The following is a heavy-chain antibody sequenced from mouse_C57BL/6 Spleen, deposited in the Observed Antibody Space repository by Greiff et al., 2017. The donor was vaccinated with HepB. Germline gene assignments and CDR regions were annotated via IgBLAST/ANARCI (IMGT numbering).Heavy chain of an antibody. V-gene: IGHV1-18*01. Sequence: VQLKESGPELVKPGASVKIPCKASGYTFTDYNMDWVKQSHGKSLEWIGDIDPNNGGTIYNQKFKGKATLTVDKSSSTAYMELRSLTSEDTAVYYGAVIYYGYDGFAYWGQGTLVIVSA. CDR3: AVIYYGYDGFAY. CDR2: IDPNNGGT. J-gene: IGHJ3*01. CDR1: GYTFTDYN. D-gene: IGHD2-2*01.